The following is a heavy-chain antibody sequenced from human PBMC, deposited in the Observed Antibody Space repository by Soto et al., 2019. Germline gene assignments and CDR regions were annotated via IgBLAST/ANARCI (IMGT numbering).Heavy chain of an antibody. J-gene: IGHJ4*02. D-gene: IGHD5-12*01. CDR3: AREGKDIVATIRPYYFDY. CDR1: GFTFSSYG. V-gene: IGHV3-33*01. CDR2: LWYDGSNK. Sequence: QVQLVESGGGVVQPGRSLRLSCAASGFTFSSYGMHWVRQAPGKGLEWVAVLWYDGSNKYYADSVKGRFTISRDNSKNTLYLQMNSLRAEDTAVYYCAREGKDIVATIRPYYFDYWGQGTLVTVSS.